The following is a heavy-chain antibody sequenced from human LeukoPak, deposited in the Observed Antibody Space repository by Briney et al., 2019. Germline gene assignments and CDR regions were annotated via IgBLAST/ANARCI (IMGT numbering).Heavy chain of an antibody. CDR3: ARSRTTLNWYFDL. Sequence: ASVKVFCKASGGTFSSYAISWVRQAPGQGLEWMGGIIPIFGTANYAQKFQGRVTITADESTSTAYMALSSLRSEDTAVYYCARSRTTLNWYFDLWGRGTLVTVSS. J-gene: IGHJ2*01. CDR2: IIPIFGTA. D-gene: IGHD2-2*01. V-gene: IGHV1-69*13. CDR1: GGTFSSYA.